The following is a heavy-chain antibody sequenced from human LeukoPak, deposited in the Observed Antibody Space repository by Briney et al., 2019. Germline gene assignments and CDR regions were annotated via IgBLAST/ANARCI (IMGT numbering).Heavy chain of an antibody. Sequence: SETLSLTCAVYGGSFSGYYWSWIRQPPGKGLEWIGEINHSGSTNFNPSLKSRVTISVDTSKNQFSLKLSSVTAADTAVYYCERVRGPTRLGRIRFLSGFDYWGQGTLVTVSS. CDR2: INHSGST. CDR1: GGSFSGYY. D-gene: IGHD3-3*01. J-gene: IGHJ4*02. CDR3: ERVRGPTRLGRIRFLSGFDY. V-gene: IGHV4-34*01.